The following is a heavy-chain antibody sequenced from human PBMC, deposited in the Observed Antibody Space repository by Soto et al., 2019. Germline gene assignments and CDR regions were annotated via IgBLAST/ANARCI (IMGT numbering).Heavy chain of an antibody. V-gene: IGHV4-4*07. J-gene: IGHJ6*02. CDR1: GGSISSYY. CDR2: IYTSGST. D-gene: IGHD3-10*01. CDR3: ARVHGSGSYYNGAYYYYYGMDV. Sequence: SETLSVTCTVSGGSISSYYWSWVRQPAGKGLEWIGRIYTSGSTNYNPSLKSRVTMSVDTSKNQFSLKLSSVTAADTAVYYCARVHGSGSYYNGAYYYYYGMDVWGQGTTVTVSS.